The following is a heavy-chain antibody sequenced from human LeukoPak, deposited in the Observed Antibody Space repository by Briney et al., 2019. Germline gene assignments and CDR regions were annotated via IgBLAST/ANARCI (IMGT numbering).Heavy chain of an antibody. J-gene: IGHJ4*02. V-gene: IGHV1-2*02. CDR2: INPKSGGA. CDR3: AGAAVNDFDN. CDR1: GYIFGAYY. Sequence: ASVKVSCRASGYIFGAYYVHWVRQAPGQGLEWMGCINPKSGGAIYARNFQGRVTLTRDTSISTAYMELTRLTSDDTAVYYCAGAAVNDFDNWGQGTLVTVSS. D-gene: IGHD2-8*01.